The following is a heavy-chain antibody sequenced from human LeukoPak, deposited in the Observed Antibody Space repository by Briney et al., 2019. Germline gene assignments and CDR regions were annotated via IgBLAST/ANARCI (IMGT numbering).Heavy chain of an antibody. CDR2: IYYSGST. V-gene: IGHV4-31*03. CDR3: ARASEYQLLYYYYYYMDV. D-gene: IGHD2-2*01. Sequence: PSETLSLTCPVSARSLSTGGYYWSWIRQHPGKGLEWIGYIYYSGSTYYNPSLKSRVTISVDTSKNQFSLKLSSVTAADTAVYYCARASEYQLLYYYYYYMDVWGKGTTVTVSS. J-gene: IGHJ6*03. CDR1: ARSLSTGGYY.